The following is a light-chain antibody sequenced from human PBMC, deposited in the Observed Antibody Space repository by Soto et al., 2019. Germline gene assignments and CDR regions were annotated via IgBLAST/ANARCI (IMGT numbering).Light chain of an antibody. CDR3: RGSPRNSEA. CDR1: QTISSW. Sequence: TPSGWERVWITVTAVATQTISSWLAWYQQKPGKAPKLLIYKASTLKSGVPSRFSGSGSGTDIPLTTTGPPPHHFPTYYRRGSPRNSEALGQGTKVDIK. J-gene: IGKJ1*01. CDR2: KAS. V-gene: IGKV1-5*03.